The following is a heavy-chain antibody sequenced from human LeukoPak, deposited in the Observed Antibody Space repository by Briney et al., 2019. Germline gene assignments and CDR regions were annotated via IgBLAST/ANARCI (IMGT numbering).Heavy chain of an antibody. V-gene: IGHV4-34*01. J-gene: IGHJ6*03. CDR2: INHSGST. D-gene: IGHD3-3*01. CDR3: ARGGGWSGILNDYYYMDV. Sequence: SETLSLXCAVYGGSFSGYYWRWLRQPPGKGLEWIGEINHSGSTNYNPSLKSRVTISVDTSKKQFSLKLSSVTAADTAVYYCARGGGWSGILNDYYYMDVWGKGTTVTVSS. CDR1: GGSFSGYY.